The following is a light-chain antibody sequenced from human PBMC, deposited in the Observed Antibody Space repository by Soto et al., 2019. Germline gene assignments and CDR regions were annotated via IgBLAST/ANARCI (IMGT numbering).Light chain of an antibody. CDR3: QHYGRSPS. J-gene: IGKJ1*01. CDR2: GAS. CDR1: QIIGSAY. V-gene: IGKV3-20*01. Sequence: ETTLTQSPDTLSFSPLEGSTLSCRASQIIGSAYLAWYQQKPGQAPRLLIFGASTRATGTPHRFSGSGSGTDFTLTISALESEDVGVYYCQHYGRSPSFGRGTKVDIK.